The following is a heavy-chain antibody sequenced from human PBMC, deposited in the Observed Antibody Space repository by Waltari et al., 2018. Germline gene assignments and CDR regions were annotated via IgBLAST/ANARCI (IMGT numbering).Heavy chain of an antibody. CDR1: GFTFTSSA. J-gene: IGHJ4*02. D-gene: IGHD3-10*01. CDR3: AADVRLYGSGSYIDY. Sequence: QMQLVQSGPEVKKPGTSVKVSCKASGFTFTSSAVQWVRQARGQRLEWIGGSVVGSGNTNYAQKFQERVTITRDMSTSTAYMELSSLRSEDTAVYYCAADVRLYGSGSYIDYWGQGTLVTVSS. V-gene: IGHV1-58*01. CDR2: SVVGSGNT.